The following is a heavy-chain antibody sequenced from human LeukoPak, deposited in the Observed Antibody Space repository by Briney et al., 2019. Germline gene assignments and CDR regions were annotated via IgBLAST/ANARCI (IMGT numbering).Heavy chain of an antibody. CDR1: GYTFTSYG. CDR2: ISAYNGNT. D-gene: IGHD6-13*01. J-gene: IGHJ4*02. Sequence: ASVKVSCKASGYTFTSYGISWVRQAPGQGLEWMGWISAYNGNTNYAQKFQGRVTITRDTSASTAYMELSSLRSEDTAVYYCARDDEAAAGDYWGRGTLVTVSS. CDR3: ARDDEAAAGDY. V-gene: IGHV1-18*01.